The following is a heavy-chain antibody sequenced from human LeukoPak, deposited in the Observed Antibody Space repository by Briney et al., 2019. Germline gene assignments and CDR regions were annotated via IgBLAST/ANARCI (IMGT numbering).Heavy chain of an antibody. D-gene: IGHD1-26*01. CDR3: ARRSFTAGRMSGDAFDI. Sequence: QPGGSLRLSCAASGFTFSSYGMHWVRQAPGKGLEWVAVIWYDGSNKYYADSVKGRFTISRDNSKNTLYLQMNSLRAEDTAVYYCARRSFTAGRMSGDAFDIWGQGTMVTVSS. V-gene: IGHV3-33*01. CDR1: GFTFSSYG. J-gene: IGHJ3*02. CDR2: IWYDGSNK.